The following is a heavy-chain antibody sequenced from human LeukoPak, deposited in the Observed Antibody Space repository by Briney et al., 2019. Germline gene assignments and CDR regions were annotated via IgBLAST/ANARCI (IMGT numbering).Heavy chain of an antibody. D-gene: IGHD7-27*01. Sequence: PSETLSLTCTVSGYSISSGYYWGWIRPPPGKGLEWIGSIYHSGSTYYNPSLKSRVTISVDTSKNQFSLKLSSVTAADTTVYYCARVELGIDNCFDPWGQGTLVTVSS. J-gene: IGHJ5*02. CDR3: ARVELGIDNCFDP. CDR2: IYHSGST. CDR1: GYSISSGYY. V-gene: IGHV4-38-2*02.